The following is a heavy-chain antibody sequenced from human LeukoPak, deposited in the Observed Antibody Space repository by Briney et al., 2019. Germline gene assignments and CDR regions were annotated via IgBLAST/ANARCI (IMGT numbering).Heavy chain of an antibody. D-gene: IGHD6-19*01. CDR1: GVSISTGGYY. CDR2: VYTSGST. CDR3: ARRMRATGYSSGWYVFQH. V-gene: IGHV4-61*02. Sequence: PSETLSLTCSVSGVSISTGGYYWSWIRQPAGKGLEWIGRVYTSGSTNYNPSLKSRVTISADKSKNQFSLKLSSVTAADTAVYYCARRMRATGYSSGWYVFQHWGQGTLVTVSS. J-gene: IGHJ1*01.